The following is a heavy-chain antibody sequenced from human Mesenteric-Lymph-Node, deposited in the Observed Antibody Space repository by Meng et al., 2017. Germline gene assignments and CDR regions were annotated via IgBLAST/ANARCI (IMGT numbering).Heavy chain of an antibody. CDR3: AKSGGSGSYKADY. CDR1: GFTFSDYA. V-gene: IGHV3-23*01. D-gene: IGHD3-10*01. Sequence: GESLKISCVASGFTFSDYAMNWVRQAPGKGLEWVSSFSASTGNTYYADSVKGRFTISRDNSKNTLYLQMNSLRAEDTAVYYCAKSGGSGSYKADYWGQGTLVTVSS. CDR2: FSASTGNT. J-gene: IGHJ4*02.